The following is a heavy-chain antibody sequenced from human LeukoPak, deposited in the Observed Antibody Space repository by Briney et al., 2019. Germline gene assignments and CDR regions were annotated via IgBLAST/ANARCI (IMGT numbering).Heavy chain of an antibody. CDR3: ARVYSGCDF. CDR2: IDYIGTS. Sequence: GSLRLSCAASGFIFSDYYMSWIRQPPGKGLEWIGTIDYIGTSYYSPSLKSRVAMSIDTSKNRFSLRLTSVTAADTAVYYCARVYSGCDFWGQGTLVTVSS. J-gene: IGHJ4*02. D-gene: IGHD5-12*01. CDR1: GFIFSDYY. V-gene: IGHV4-34*01.